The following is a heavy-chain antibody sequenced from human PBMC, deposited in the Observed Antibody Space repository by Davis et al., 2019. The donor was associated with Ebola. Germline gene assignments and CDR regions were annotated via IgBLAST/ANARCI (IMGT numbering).Heavy chain of an antibody. CDR3: ARDTYKRVVPAAIEGVYYYYYMDV. Sequence: PGGSLRLSCAASELTVSTNSMSWVRQAPGKGLEWVSVIFSGGNTYYADSVKGRFTISRDNAKNSLYLQMNSLRAEDTAVYYCARDTYKRVVPAAIEGVYYYYYMDVWGKGTTVTVSS. CDR2: IFSGGNT. J-gene: IGHJ6*03. D-gene: IGHD2-2*02. V-gene: IGHV3-53*01. CDR1: ELTVSTNS.